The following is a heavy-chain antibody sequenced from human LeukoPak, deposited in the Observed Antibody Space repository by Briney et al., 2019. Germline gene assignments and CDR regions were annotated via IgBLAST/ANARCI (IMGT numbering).Heavy chain of an antibody. V-gene: IGHV2-5*02. J-gene: IGHJ4*02. CDR2: IYWDDDK. CDR1: GFSLSTSGVG. CDR3: AHYVTDYYYDSGGYLRY. Sequence: SGPTLVNPTQTLTLTCTFSGFSLSTSGVGVVWIRQPPGKALEWLALIYWDDDKRYSPSLKSRLTITKDTSKNQVVLTMTNMDPVDTATYYCAHYVTDYYYDSGGYLRYWGQGTLVTVSS. D-gene: IGHD3-22*01.